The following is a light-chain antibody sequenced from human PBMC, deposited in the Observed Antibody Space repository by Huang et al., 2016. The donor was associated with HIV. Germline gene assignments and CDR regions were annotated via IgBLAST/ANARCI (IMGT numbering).Light chain of an antibody. CDR1: QSVSRSS. CDR2: VAS. J-gene: IGKJ1*01. Sequence: EIVLTHSPGTLSLSPGERATLSCRASQSVSRSSLGWYQQKAGQAPRILIYVASSRAPGIPDRFSGSGSGTDFTLTISRLEPEDFAIYYWQQYESSPWTFGQGTKVEMK. V-gene: IGKV3-20*01. CDR3: QQYESSPWT.